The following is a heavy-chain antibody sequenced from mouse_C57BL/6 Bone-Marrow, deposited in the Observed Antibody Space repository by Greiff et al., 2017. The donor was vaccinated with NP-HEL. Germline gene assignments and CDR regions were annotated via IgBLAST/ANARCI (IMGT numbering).Heavy chain of an antibody. D-gene: IGHD1-1*01. Sequence: VQRVESGAELARPGASVKMSCKASGYTFTSYTMHWVKQRPGQGLEWIGYINPSSGYTKYNQKFKDKATLTADKSSSTAYMQLSSLTSEDSAVYYCARTLILHEDYFDYWGQGTTLTVSS. J-gene: IGHJ2*01. CDR2: INPSSGYT. CDR1: GYTFTSYT. CDR3: ARTLILHEDYFDY. V-gene: IGHV1-4*01.